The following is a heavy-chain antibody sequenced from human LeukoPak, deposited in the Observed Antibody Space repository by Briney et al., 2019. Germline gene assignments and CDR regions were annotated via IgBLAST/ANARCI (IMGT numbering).Heavy chain of an antibody. J-gene: IGHJ4*02. D-gene: IGHD1-26*01. CDR2: IYYSGST. CDR3: ARDRVGAGFDY. V-gene: IGHV4-39*07. CDR1: GGSISSSSYY. Sequence: PSETLSLTCTVSGGSISSSSYYWGWIRQPPGKGLEWIGSIYYSGSTYYNPSLRSRVTISVDTSKNQFSLKLSSVTAADTAVYYCARDRVGAGFDYWGQGTLVTVSS.